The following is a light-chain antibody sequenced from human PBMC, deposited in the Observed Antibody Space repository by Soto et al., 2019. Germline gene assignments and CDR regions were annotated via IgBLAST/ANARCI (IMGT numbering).Light chain of an antibody. J-gene: IGKJ1*01. CDR1: QTISSW. CDR2: KAS. CDR3: QQYYGA. Sequence: DIEMTQSPSTLSASVGDRVTITCRASQTISSWLAWYQQRPGKAPKLLIYKASILESGVPSRFSGSGSGTEFTLTISSLQPDDFATYYCQQYYGAFGQGTKVDI. V-gene: IGKV1-5*03.